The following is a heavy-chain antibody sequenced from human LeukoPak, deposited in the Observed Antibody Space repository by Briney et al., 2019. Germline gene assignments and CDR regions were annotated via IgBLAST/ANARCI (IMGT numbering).Heavy chain of an antibody. CDR2: INHSGST. CDR1: GGSFSGYY. CDR3: ARGPNYSSGYHHFDY. J-gene: IGHJ4*02. D-gene: IGHD3-22*01. V-gene: IGHV4-34*01. Sequence: PSETLSLTCAVYGGSFSGYYWSWIRQPPGKGLEWIGEINHSGSTNYNPSLKSRVTISVDTSKNQFSLKLSSVTAADTAVYYCARGPNYSSGYHHFDYWGQGTLVTVSS.